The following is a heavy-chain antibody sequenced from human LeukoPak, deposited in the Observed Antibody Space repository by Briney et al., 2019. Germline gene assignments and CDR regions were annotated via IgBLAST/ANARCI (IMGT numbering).Heavy chain of an antibody. CDR2: IYYSGST. D-gene: IGHD3-10*01. J-gene: IGHJ4*02. CDR1: GGSISSYY. Sequence: SETLSLTCTVSGGSISSYYWSWIRQPPGKGLEWIGYIYYSGSTNYNPSLKSRVTISVDTSKNQFSLKLSSVTAADTAVYYCARDQSRLYGSGSYCDYWGQGTLVTVSS. CDR3: ARDQSRLYGSGSYCDY. V-gene: IGHV4-59*01.